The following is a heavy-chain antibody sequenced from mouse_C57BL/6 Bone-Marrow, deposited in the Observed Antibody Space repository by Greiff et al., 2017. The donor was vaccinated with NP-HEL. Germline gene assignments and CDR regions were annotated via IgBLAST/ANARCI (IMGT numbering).Heavy chain of an antibody. Sequence: VQLQQSGAELVKPGASVKLSCTASGFNIKDYYMHWVKQRTEQGLEWIGRIDPEDGETKYAPNFQGKATITADTSSNTAYLQLSCLTSEATAVYYCARSMTTRVPLAMDYWGQGTSVTVAS. CDR1: GFNIKDYY. CDR2: IDPEDGET. CDR3: ARSMTTRVPLAMDY. V-gene: IGHV14-2*01. D-gene: IGHD2-4*01. J-gene: IGHJ4*01.